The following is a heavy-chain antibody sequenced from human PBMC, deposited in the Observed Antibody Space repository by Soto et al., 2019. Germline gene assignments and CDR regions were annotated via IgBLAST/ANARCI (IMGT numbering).Heavy chain of an antibody. Sequence: GGSLRLSCAASGFTFSNAWMSWVRQAPGKGLEWVGRIKSKTDGGTTDYAAPVKGRFTISRDDSKNTLYLQMNSLKTEDTAVYYCTTDHSSSSAFDIWGQGTMVTVSS. V-gene: IGHV3-15*01. CDR3: TTDHSSSSAFDI. CDR2: IKSKTDGGTT. D-gene: IGHD6-6*01. J-gene: IGHJ3*02. CDR1: GFTFSNAW.